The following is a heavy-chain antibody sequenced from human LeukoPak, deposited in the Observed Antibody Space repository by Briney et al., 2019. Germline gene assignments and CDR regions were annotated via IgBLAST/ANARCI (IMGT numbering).Heavy chain of an antibody. J-gene: IGHJ4*02. D-gene: IGHD3-22*01. CDR3: ARGFDYYDSRGTIYY. Sequence: GGSLRLSCAASGFTFSSYAMHWVRQAPGKGLEWVAVVWYDGSKTYSADSVKGRVTISREDSKNPLHLQMNSLRAEDTAVYYCARGFDYYDSRGTIYYWGQGPLVTVSS. CDR2: VWYDGSKT. V-gene: IGHV3-33*01. CDR1: GFTFSSYA.